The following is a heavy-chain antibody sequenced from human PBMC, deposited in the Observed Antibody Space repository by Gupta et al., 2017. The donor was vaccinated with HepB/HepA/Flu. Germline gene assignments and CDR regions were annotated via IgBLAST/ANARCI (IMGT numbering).Heavy chain of an antibody. CDR1: GFTFSNYE. J-gene: IGHJ4*02. Sequence: EVQLMESGGGLVQPGGSLSLSCAASGFTFSNYEMNWVRQAPGKGLGWVSYISSSGSAIYYADSVKGRFTISRDNAKNSLYLQMNSLRAEDTAVYYCARGVWDSSGYFHYWGQGTLVTVSS. CDR3: ARGVWDSSGYFHY. V-gene: IGHV3-48*03. D-gene: IGHD3-22*01. CDR2: ISSSGSAI.